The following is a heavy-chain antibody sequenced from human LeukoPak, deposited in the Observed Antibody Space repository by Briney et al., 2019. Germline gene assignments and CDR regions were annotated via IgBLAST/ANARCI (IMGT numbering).Heavy chain of an antibody. D-gene: IGHD3-10*01. V-gene: IGHV1-69*05. J-gene: IGHJ4*02. CDR3: ARDAGTRYPSYFDY. CDR2: IIPIFGTA. CDR1: GGTFSSYA. Sequence: SVKVSCKASGGTFSSYAISWVRQAPGQGLEWMGRIIPIFGTANYAQKFQARVTITTDESTSTAYMELSSLRSEDTAVYYCARDAGTRYPSYFDYWGQGTLVTVSS.